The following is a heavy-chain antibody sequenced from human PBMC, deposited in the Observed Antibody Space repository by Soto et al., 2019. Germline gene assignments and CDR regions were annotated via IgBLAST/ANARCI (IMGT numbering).Heavy chain of an antibody. CDR2: IIPIFGTA. Sequence: QVQLVQSGAEVKKPGSSVKVSCKASGGTFSSYAISWVRQAPGQGLEWMGGIIPIFGTANYAQKFQGRVTITADESTSTGYMELSSLRSEDKAVYYCARVTEYYGDYGGWFDPWGQGTLVTVSS. CDR3: ARVTEYYGDYGGWFDP. J-gene: IGHJ5*02. D-gene: IGHD4-17*01. CDR1: GGTFSSYA. V-gene: IGHV1-69*01.